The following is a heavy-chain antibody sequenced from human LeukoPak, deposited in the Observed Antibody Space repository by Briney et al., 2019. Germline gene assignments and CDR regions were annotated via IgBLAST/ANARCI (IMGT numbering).Heavy chain of an antibody. CDR2: INPSGGST. V-gene: IGHV1-46*01. CDR1: GYTFTSYY. J-gene: IGHJ5*02. CDR3: ARDQWGLGLVPAAHNWFDP. Sequence: GASVEVSYKASGYTFTSYYMHWVRQAPGQGLEWMGIINPSGGSTSYAQKFQGRVTMTRDTSTSTVYMELSSLRSEDTAVYYCARDQWGLGLVPAAHNWFDPWGQGTLVTVSS. D-gene: IGHD2-2*01.